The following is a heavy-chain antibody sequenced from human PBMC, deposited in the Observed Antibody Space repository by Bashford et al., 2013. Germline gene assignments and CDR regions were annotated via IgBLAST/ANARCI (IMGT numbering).Heavy chain of an antibody. J-gene: IGHJ3*01. CDR3: ARDGPVVGVWNAFDV. D-gene: IGHD1-26*01. Sequence: WVRQAPGQGLEWMGYITPHSGDSGSAQRFQGRVTMSLDTSINTAYMDLSRLTSDDTAVYYCARDGPVVGVWNAFDVWGQGTMVTVSS. CDR2: ITPHSGDS. V-gene: IGHV1-2*02.